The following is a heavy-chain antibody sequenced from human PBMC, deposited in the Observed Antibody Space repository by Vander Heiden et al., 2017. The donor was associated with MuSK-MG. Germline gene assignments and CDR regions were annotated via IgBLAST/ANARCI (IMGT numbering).Heavy chain of an antibody. J-gene: IGHJ6*02. CDR3: ARDYGSGSYGPYYYGMDV. CDR2: IYSGGST. D-gene: IGHD3-10*01. Sequence: EVQLVESGGGLVQPGGSLRLSCAASGFTVSSNYMSWVRQAPGKGLEWVSVIYSGGSTYYADSVKGRFTISRHNSKNTLYLQMNSLRAEDTAVYYCARDYGSGSYGPYYYGMDVWGQGTTVTVSS. V-gene: IGHV3-53*04. CDR1: GFTVSSNY.